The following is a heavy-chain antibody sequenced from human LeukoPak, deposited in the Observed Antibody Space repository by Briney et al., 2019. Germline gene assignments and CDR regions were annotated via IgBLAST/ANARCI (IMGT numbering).Heavy chain of an antibody. V-gene: IGHV3-11*04. CDR1: GFTFSDYY. J-gene: IGHJ4*02. CDR3: ARDLVVGATTRCFDY. D-gene: IGHD1-26*01. CDR2: ISNSGSTM. Sequence: PGGSLRLSCAASGFTFSDYYMSWIRQAPEKGLECVSYISNSGSTMFYADSVKGRFTISRDNAKNSLYLQMNSLRAEDTAVYYCARDLVVGATTRCFDYWGQGTLVTVSS.